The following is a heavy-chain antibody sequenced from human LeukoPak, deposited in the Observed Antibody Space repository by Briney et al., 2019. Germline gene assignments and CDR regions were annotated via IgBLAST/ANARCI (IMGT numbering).Heavy chain of an antibody. J-gene: IGHJ3*02. CDR2: ISSSSSTI. CDR3: ARDPPVVI. V-gene: IGHV3-48*01. CDR1: GFTFSSYS. Sequence: GGSLRLPCAASGFTFSSYSMNWVRQAPGKGLEWVSYISSSSSTIYYADSVKGRFTISRDNAKNSLYLQMNSLRAEDTAVYYCARDPPVVIWGQGTMVTVSS. D-gene: IGHD3-16*01.